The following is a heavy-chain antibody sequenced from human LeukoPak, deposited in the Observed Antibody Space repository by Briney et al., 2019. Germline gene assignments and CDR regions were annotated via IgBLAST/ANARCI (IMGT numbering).Heavy chain of an antibody. V-gene: IGHV4-59*01. CDR3: ARTYSSRREAEYFQH. CDR1: GGSISSYY. D-gene: IGHD6-13*01. Sequence: SETLSLTCTVSGGSISSYYWSWIRQPPGKGLEWMGYIYYSGSTNYNPSLKSRVTISVDTSKNQFSLKLSSVTAADTAVYYCARTYSSRREAEYFQHWGQGTLVTVSS. CDR2: IYYSGST. J-gene: IGHJ1*01.